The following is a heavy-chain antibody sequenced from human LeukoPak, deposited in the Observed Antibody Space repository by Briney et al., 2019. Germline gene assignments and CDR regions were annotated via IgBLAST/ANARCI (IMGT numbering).Heavy chain of an antibody. CDR2: IYYSGST. CDR1: GGSISSSSYY. Sequence: KASETLSLTCTVSGGSISSSSYYWGWIRQPPGKGLEWIGSIYYSGSTYYNPSLKSRVTISVDTSKNQFSLKLSSVTAADTAVYYCVRHSGPKVQEYSGSLDAFDIWGQGTMVTVSS. V-gene: IGHV4-39*01. CDR3: VRHSGPKVQEYSGSLDAFDI. D-gene: IGHD1-26*01. J-gene: IGHJ3*02.